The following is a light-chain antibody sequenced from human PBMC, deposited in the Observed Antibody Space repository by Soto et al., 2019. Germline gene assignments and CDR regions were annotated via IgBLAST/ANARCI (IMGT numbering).Light chain of an antibody. J-gene: IGKJ4*01. Sequence: EIVLPQSPATLSLAPGERATLSCRASQSVGRHLAWYQQKPGQAPRLLIYDASNRATGVPARFSGSGSGTDFTLSISSLETEDLAVYYGQQRNNWPPATFGGGTKVEIK. V-gene: IGKV3-11*01. CDR1: QSVGRH. CDR2: DAS. CDR3: QQRNNWPPAT.